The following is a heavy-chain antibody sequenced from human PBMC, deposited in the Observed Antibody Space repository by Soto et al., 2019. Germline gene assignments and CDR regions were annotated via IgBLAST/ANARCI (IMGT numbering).Heavy chain of an antibody. J-gene: IGHJ4*02. V-gene: IGHV1-46*01. D-gene: IGHD3-16*02. CDR1: GYTFTSYY. Sequence: ASVKVSCKASGYTFTSYYMHWVRQAPGQGLEWMGIINPSGGSTSYAQRFQGRVTMTRDTSTSTAYMELSSLRAEDTAVYYCARIPFDHVWGTDRYSPNFDYWGQGTQVTVSS. CDR3: ARIPFDHVWGTDRYSPNFDY. CDR2: INPSGGST.